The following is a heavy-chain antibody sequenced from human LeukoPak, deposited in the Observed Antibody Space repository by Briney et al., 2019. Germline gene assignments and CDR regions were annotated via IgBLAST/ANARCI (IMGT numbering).Heavy chain of an antibody. CDR2: ISGSGAGT. D-gene: IGHD4-23*01. J-gene: IGHJ4*02. CDR3: ARGRPHGNDY. V-gene: IGHV3-23*01. Sequence: GGSLRLSCAASGFTFSSYAMNWVRQAPGKGLEWVSAISGSGAGTYYADSVKGRFTISRDNAKNTLYLQMNSLRVEDTAVYYCARGRPHGNDYWGQGTLVTVSS. CDR1: GFTFSSYA.